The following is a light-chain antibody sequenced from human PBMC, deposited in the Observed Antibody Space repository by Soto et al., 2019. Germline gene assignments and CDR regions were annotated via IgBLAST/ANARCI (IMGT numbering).Light chain of an antibody. CDR2: DAS. CDR1: QGISSA. V-gene: IGKV1-13*02. J-gene: IGKJ1*01. CDR3: QHMRT. Sequence: AIQLTRTPSSLTASVAETVTITCRASQGISSALAWYQQKPGKAPKLLIYDASTLESGVPSRFSGSGFGTEFSLAISSLPLYDFGSYYCQHMRTFAQGTKVDIK.